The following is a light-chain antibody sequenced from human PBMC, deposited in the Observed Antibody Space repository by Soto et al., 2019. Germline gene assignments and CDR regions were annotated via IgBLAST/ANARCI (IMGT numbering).Light chain of an antibody. CDR2: SAS. Sequence: EIRMTQSPATLSVYPGGRATLPCRASQSISDTLAWYQQKPGQAPRLLIYSASRGATGFPARFSGSGSGTDFTLTISSLQSEDFAVYYCQQYNNWPWTSGQGTKVDI. CDR1: QSISDT. J-gene: IGKJ1*01. V-gene: IGKV3-15*01. CDR3: QQYNNWPWT.